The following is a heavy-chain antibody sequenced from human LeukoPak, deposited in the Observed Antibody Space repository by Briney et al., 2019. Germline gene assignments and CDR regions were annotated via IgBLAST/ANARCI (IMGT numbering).Heavy chain of an antibody. CDR1: GHIFTGYY. V-gene: IGHV1-2*02. CDR2: INPNSGDT. CDR3: ARVVYYDILTGPYGMDV. D-gene: IGHD3-9*01. J-gene: IGHJ6*02. Sequence: ASVKVSCKASGHIFTGYYMHWVRQAPGQGLEWMGGINPNSGDTNYAQKFQGRVTVTRDTSISTAYMELSRLRSADTAVYYCARVVYYDILTGPYGMDVWGQGTTVTVSS.